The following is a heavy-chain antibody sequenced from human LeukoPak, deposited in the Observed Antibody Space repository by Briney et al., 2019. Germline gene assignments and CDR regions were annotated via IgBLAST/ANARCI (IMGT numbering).Heavy chain of an antibody. V-gene: IGHV4-30-4*08. D-gene: IGHD2-2*01. Sequence: SETLSLTCTVSGGSISSGDYYWSWIRQPPGKGLEWIGYIYYSGSTYYNPSLKSRVTISVDTSKNQFSLKLSSVTAADTAVYYCARVPAASGGFDPWGQGTLVTVSS. J-gene: IGHJ5*02. CDR3: ARVPAASGGFDP. CDR1: GGSISSGDYY. CDR2: IYYSGST.